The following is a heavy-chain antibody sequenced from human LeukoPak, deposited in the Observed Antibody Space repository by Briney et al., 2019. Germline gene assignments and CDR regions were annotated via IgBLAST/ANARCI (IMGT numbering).Heavy chain of an antibody. CDR2: IYQGGRT. CDR3: ARGDASGYPDY. CDR1: GDSMNSSNW. J-gene: IGHJ4*02. Sequence: SETLSLTCAVSGDSMNSSNWWSWVRQSPGKGLEWIEEIYQGGRTNYKSSLKSRVSISVDKSRNQLSLKLTSVTAADTAVYYCARGDASGYPDYWGQGTLVTVSS. D-gene: IGHD3-22*01. V-gene: IGHV4-4*02.